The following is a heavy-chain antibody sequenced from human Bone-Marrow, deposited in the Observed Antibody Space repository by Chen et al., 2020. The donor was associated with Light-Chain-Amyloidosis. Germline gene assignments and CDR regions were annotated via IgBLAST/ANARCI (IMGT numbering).Heavy chain of an antibody. D-gene: IGHD3-9*01. CDR3: AKDISYDDILPGYPADAFDI. Sequence: EVQLVESGGGLLQRGGSLRLSCAASGFAFSSYAMSWVRQAPGKGLEWVATISGRGGSRYSVDSVKGRLTISRDNSKNALFLQMNSLRAEDTAVYYCAKDISYDDILPGYPADAFDIWGQGTMVTVSS. CDR2: ISGRGGSR. V-gene: IGHV3-23*04. J-gene: IGHJ3*02. CDR1: GFAFSSYA.